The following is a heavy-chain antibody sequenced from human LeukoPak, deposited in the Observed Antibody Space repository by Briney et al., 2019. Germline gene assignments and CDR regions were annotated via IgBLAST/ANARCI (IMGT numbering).Heavy chain of an antibody. V-gene: IGHV1-69*13. Sequence: ASVKVSCKASGGTFSSYAISWVRQAPGQGLEWMGGIIPIFGTANYAQKFQGRVTITADESTSTACMELSSLRSEDTAVYYCAREVGYCSSTSCFEYFQHWGQGTLVTVSS. D-gene: IGHD2-2*01. CDR1: GGTFSSYA. J-gene: IGHJ1*01. CDR2: IIPIFGTA. CDR3: AREVGYCSSTSCFEYFQH.